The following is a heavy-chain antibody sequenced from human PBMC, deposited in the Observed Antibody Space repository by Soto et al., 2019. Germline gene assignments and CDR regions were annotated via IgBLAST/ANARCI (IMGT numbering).Heavy chain of an antibody. J-gene: IGHJ5*02. CDR2: ISGSGGGGNT. Sequence: EVQLLESGGGLVQPGGSLRLSCVASGFSFSNYAISWVRQGPGKGLEWVSSISGSGGGGNTSYTDSARGRFTISRDKSKNTLYLQMNSRRAEDTAVYYCAKGDRWFDPWGQGTLVTVSS. CDR3: AKGDRWFDP. CDR1: GFSFSNYA. V-gene: IGHV3-23*01.